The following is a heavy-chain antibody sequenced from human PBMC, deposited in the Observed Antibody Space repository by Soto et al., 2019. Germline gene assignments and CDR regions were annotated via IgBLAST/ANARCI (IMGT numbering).Heavy chain of an antibody. Sequence: QVHLVESGGGVVQPGKSLRLSCVASGFTFDTYGIHWVRQAPGKGLQWVALISYEGSNTYYADSVRGRFTISRDNSKNALYLQRNTLRPEDTGVYYCARVTPGNDLYYFSGLEFWGQGTSVTVSS. D-gene: IGHD1-1*01. CDR3: ARVTPGNDLYYFSGLEF. CDR1: GFTFDTYG. J-gene: IGHJ6*02. V-gene: IGHV3-30-3*01. CDR2: ISYEGSNT.